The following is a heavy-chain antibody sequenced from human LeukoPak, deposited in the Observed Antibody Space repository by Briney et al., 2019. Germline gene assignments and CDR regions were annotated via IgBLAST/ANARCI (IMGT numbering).Heavy chain of an antibody. J-gene: IGHJ4*02. V-gene: IGHV4-38-2*01. CDR3: ARHPGYLPFDW. D-gene: IGHD6-13*01. Sequence: PSESLSLTCAVSAYSISISYYWAGIRQPPGKGLEGIASIFHSGTTYYNPSLKSRVTISVDTSKNQFSLNVSSVSAADTPVYYCARHPGYLPFDWWGGGTLVTVSS. CDR1: AYSISISYY. CDR2: IFHSGTT.